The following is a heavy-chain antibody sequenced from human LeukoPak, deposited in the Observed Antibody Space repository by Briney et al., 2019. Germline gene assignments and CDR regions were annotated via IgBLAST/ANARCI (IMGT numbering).Heavy chain of an antibody. CDR1: GGSISSYY. CDR3: ARVRGSGSYRLFDY. D-gene: IGHD3-10*01. CDR2: IYYSGST. Sequence: SETLSLTCTVPGGSISSYYWSWIRQPPGKGLEWIGYIYYSGSTNYNPSLKSRVTISVDTSKNQFSLKLSSVTAADTAVYYCARVRGSGSYRLFDYWGQGTLVTVSS. J-gene: IGHJ4*02. V-gene: IGHV4-59*01.